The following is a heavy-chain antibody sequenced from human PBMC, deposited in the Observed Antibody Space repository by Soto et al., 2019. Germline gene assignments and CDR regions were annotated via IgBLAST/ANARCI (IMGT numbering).Heavy chain of an antibody. Sequence: GGSLRLSCAASGFTFSSYGMHWVRQAPGKGLEWVAVISYDGSNKYYADSVKGRFTISRDNSKNTLYLQMNSLRAEDTAVYYCAKDIERFLEWFPDYWGQGTLVTVSS. D-gene: IGHD3-3*01. CDR1: GFTFSSYG. V-gene: IGHV3-30*18. CDR2: ISYDGSNK. CDR3: AKDIERFLEWFPDY. J-gene: IGHJ4*02.